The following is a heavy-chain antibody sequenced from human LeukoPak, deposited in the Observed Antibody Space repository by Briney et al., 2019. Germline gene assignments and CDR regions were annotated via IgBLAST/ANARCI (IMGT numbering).Heavy chain of an antibody. CDR3: ARDGTLIAAAGFDY. V-gene: IGHV3-21*01. D-gene: IGHD6-13*01. Sequence: GGSLRLSCAASGFTFSSYSMNWVRQAPGKGLEWVSSISSSSSYIYYADSVKGRFTISRDSAKNSLYLQMNSLRAEDTAVYYCARDGTLIAAAGFDYWGQGTLVTVSS. CDR2: ISSSSSYI. J-gene: IGHJ4*02. CDR1: GFTFSSYS.